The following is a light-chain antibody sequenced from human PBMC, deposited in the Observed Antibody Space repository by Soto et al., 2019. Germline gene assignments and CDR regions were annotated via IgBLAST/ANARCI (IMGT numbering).Light chain of an antibody. V-gene: IGKV1-9*01. CDR2: AAS. CDR3: LQVYNPPRT. Sequence: DIQLTQSPSFLSASVGDRVTITCRASQGISIYLAWYQQKPGKAPNLLMYAASNLQSGVPSRFSGSGSGTDFTFTISNLQPEDVATYYCLQVYNPPRTFGQGTKLEIK. J-gene: IGKJ2*02. CDR1: QGISIY.